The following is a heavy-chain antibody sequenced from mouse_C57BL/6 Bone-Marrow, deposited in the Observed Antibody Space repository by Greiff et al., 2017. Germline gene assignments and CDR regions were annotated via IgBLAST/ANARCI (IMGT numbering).Heavy chain of an antibody. Sequence: VQLQQPGAELVRPGSSVKLSCKASGYTFTSYWMDWVKQRPGQGLEWIGNIYPSDSETHYNQKFKDKATLTVDKSSSTAYMQLSSLTSEDSAVYYCAREVCGISWCAYWGQGTLVTVSA. V-gene: IGHV1-61*01. CDR1: GYTFTSYW. CDR3: AREVCGISWCAY. CDR2: IYPSDSET. J-gene: IGHJ3*01. D-gene: IGHD1-1*01.